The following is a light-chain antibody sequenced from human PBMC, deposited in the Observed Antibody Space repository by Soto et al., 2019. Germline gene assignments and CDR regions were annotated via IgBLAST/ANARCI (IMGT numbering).Light chain of an antibody. CDR2: DVS. CDR3: CSSTATSTLYV. CDR1: SSDVGGYNY. J-gene: IGLJ1*01. V-gene: IGLV2-14*03. Sequence: QSALTQPASVSGSPGQSITISCTGTSSDVGGYNYVSWYQQHPGKDPKLIIYDVSNRPSGVSDRFSGSKSGNAASLTISGLQADEEDDDYCCSSTATSTLYVFGTGTKLTVL.